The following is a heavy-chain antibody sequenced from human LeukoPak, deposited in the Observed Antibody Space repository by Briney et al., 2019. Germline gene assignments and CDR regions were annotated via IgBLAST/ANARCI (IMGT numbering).Heavy chain of an antibody. D-gene: IGHD3-10*01. V-gene: IGHV3-21*01. CDR1: GFTFSSYS. Sequence: GGSLRLSCAASGFTFSSYSMNWVRQAPGKGLEWVSSISSSSSYIYYADSVKGRFTISRDNAKNSLYLQMNSLRAEDTAVYYCARDSSGSEELITMVRGVFHYCGMDVWGQGTTVTVSS. J-gene: IGHJ6*02. CDR3: ARDSSGSEELITMVRGVFHYCGMDV. CDR2: ISSSSSYI.